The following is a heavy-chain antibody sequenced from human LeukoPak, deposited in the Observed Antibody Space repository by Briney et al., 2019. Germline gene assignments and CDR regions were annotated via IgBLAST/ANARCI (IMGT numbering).Heavy chain of an antibody. J-gene: IGHJ1*01. Sequence: GGSLRLSCAASGFTFSSYAMHWVRQAPGKGLEYVSAISSNGGSTYYANSVKGRFTISRDNSKNTLYLQMGSLRAEDMAVYYCAKAGGVAVTTFTEYFQHWGQGTLVTVSS. CDR3: AKAGGVAVTTFTEYFQH. CDR2: ISSNGGST. CDR1: GFTFSSYA. V-gene: IGHV3-64*01. D-gene: IGHD4-17*01.